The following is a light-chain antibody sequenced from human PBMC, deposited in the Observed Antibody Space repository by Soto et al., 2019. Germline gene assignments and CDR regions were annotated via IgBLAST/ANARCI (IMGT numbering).Light chain of an antibody. J-gene: IGKJ1*01. CDR1: QSVSSSY. Sequence: EIVLTQSPGTLSLSPGERATLSCRASQSVSSSYLTWYQLKPGQAPRLLIYGASSRATGIPDRFSGSGSGTDFTLTISRLEPEDFAVYYCQHYSSSSWTFGQGTKVEIK. CDR3: QHYSSSSWT. CDR2: GAS. V-gene: IGKV3-20*01.